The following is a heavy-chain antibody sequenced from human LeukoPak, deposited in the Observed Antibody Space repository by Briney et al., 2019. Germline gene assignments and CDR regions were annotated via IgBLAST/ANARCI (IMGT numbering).Heavy chain of an antibody. D-gene: IGHD3-3*01. CDR1: GYTFTNYY. J-gene: IGHJ3*02. CDR2: ISAYNGNT. CDR3: ANSKGGYDQGAFDI. V-gene: IGHV1-18*04. Sequence: ASVKVSCKASGYTFTNYYIHWVRQAPGQGLEWMGWISAYNGNTNYAQKLQGRVTMTTDTSTSTAYMELRSLRSDDTAVYYCANSKGGYDQGAFDIWGQGTVVTVSS.